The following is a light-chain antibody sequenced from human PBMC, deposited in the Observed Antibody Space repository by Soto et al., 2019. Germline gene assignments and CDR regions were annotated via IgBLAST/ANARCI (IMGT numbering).Light chain of an antibody. CDR1: QSVSSN. J-gene: IGKJ5*01. CDR2: DAS. CDR3: QQYHNWPIT. V-gene: IGKV3-15*01. Sequence: EIVMTKSPATLSVSPGESATLSCRASQSVSSNLAWHQQKPGQAPRILMYDASTRATGISARFSGSGSGTEFTLTISTLQSEDFAVYDCQQYHNWPITFGHGTRLEIK.